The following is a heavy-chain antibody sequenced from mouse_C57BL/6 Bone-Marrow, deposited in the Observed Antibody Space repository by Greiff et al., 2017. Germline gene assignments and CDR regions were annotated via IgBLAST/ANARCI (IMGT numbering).Heavy chain of an antibody. CDR1: GYTFTDYY. Sequence: QVQLQQSGPELVKPGASVKISCKASGYTFTDYYINWVKQRPGQGLEWIGWIFPGSGSTYYNEKFKGKATLTVDKSSSTAYMLLSSLTSEDSAVYFCAREGDYGSSYWFAYWGQGTLVTVSA. CDR3: AREGDYGSSYWFAY. D-gene: IGHD1-1*01. CDR2: IFPGSGST. J-gene: IGHJ3*01. V-gene: IGHV1-75*01.